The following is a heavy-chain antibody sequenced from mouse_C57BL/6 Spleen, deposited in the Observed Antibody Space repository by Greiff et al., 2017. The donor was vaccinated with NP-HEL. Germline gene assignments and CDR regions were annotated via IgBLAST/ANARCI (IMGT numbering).Heavy chain of an antibody. CDR3: ARCGRYYFDY. CDR1: GYTFTDYY. CDR2: INPNNGGT. Sequence: VQLQQSGPELVKPGASVKISCKASGYTFTDYYMNWVKRSHGKSLEWIGDINPNNGGTSYNQKFKGKATLTVDKSSSTAYMELRSLTSEDSAVYYCARCGRYYFDYWGQGTTLTVSS. V-gene: IGHV1-26*01. J-gene: IGHJ2*01.